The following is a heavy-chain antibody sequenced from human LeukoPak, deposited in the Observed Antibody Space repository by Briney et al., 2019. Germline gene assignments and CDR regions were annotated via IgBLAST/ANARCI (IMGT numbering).Heavy chain of an antibody. Sequence: PGGSLRLSCEASGFTFSTYAMSWVRQAPGKGPEWVSGISGSGGSTYYADSVKGRFTISRDNSKNTLYLQMNSLRAEDTALYYCAKDRNYDRPRDALDIWGQGTMVTVSS. CDR2: ISGSGGST. J-gene: IGHJ3*02. CDR1: GFTFSTYA. D-gene: IGHD3-3*01. V-gene: IGHV3-23*01. CDR3: AKDRNYDRPRDALDI.